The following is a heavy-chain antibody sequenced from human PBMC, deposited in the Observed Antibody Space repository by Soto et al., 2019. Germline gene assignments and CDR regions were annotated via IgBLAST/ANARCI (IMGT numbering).Heavy chain of an antibody. CDR3: AREGGWFGELLSLDDAFEI. J-gene: IGHJ3*02. D-gene: IGHD3-10*01. CDR1: GGTFSSYT. CDR2: IIPILGIA. Sequence: SVKVSCKASGGTFSSYTISWVRQAPGQGLEWMGRIIPILGIANYAQKFQGRVTITADKPTSTAYMELSSLRSEDTAVYYCAREGGWFGELLSLDDAFEIRGQGTMVTVSS. V-gene: IGHV1-69*04.